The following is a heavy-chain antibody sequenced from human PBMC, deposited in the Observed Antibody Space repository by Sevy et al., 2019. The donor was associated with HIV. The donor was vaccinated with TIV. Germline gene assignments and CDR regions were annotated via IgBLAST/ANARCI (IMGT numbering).Heavy chain of an antibody. CDR1: GFTFNNYA. Sequence: GGSLRLSCAASGFTFNNYAMNWVRQAPGKGLEWVSAISGSGGVTSYADSVEGRFTISRDNSKNTLYLQLNSLRAGDTAVYYCAKEVYEVVDGSDWFDPWGQRTLVTVSS. V-gene: IGHV3-23*01. J-gene: IGHJ5*02. D-gene: IGHD5-12*01. CDR3: AKEVYEVVDGSDWFDP. CDR2: ISGSGGVT.